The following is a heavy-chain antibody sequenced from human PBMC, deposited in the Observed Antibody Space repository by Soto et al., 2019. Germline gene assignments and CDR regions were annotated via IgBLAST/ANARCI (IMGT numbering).Heavy chain of an antibody. CDR3: VRLKGERYYDFWSGYWDYYYYGMDV. Sequence: GESLKISCKGSGYSFTSYWISWVRQMPGKXLEWMGRIDPSDSYTNYSPSFQGHVTISADKSISTAYLQWSSLKASDTAMYYCVRLKGERYYDFWSGYWDYYYYGMDVWGQGTTVTVSS. D-gene: IGHD3-3*01. CDR2: IDPSDSYT. J-gene: IGHJ6*02. V-gene: IGHV5-10-1*01. CDR1: GYSFTSYW.